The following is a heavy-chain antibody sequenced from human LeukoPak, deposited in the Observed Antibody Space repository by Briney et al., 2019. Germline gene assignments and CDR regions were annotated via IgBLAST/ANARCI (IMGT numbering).Heavy chain of an antibody. J-gene: IGHJ6*03. CDR3: ARERYNWNYSEFYMDV. CDR1: GYTFTSYA. V-gene: IGHV1-69*05. D-gene: IGHD1-7*01. Sequence: ASVKVSCKASGYTFTSYAISWVRQAPGQGLEWMGGIIPIFGTANYAQKFQGRVTITTDESTSTAYMELSSLRSEDTAVYYCARERYNWNYSEFYMDVWGKGTTVTVSS. CDR2: IIPIFGTA.